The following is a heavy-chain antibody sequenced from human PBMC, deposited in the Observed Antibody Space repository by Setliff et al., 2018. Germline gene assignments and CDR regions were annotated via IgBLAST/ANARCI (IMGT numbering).Heavy chain of an antibody. Sequence: PSETLSLTCTVSGGSISSGGYYWSWIRQHPGKGLEWIGYIYYSGSTYYNPSLKSRVTISVDTSKNQFSLKLSSVTAADTAVYYCARVKAAAVYYYMDVWGKGTTVTVSS. CDR1: GGSISSGGYY. D-gene: IGHD6-13*01. CDR2: IYYSGST. V-gene: IGHV4-31*03. J-gene: IGHJ6*03. CDR3: ARVKAAAVYYYMDV.